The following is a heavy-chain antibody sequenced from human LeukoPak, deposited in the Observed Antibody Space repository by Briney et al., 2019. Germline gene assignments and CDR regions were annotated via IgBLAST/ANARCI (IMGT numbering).Heavy chain of an antibody. CDR3: ARGVSGGFDY. V-gene: IGHV3-74*01. CDR1: GFTFSRYW. J-gene: IGHJ4*02. CDR2: INTDGSTT. D-gene: IGHD6-13*01. Sequence: GGSLRLSCAASGFTFSRYWMNWVRQAPGKGLVWVSRINTDGSTTSYADSVRGRFTTSRGNAKNTLYVQMSSLRVEDTAVYYCARGVSGGFDYGGQGTLVTVSS.